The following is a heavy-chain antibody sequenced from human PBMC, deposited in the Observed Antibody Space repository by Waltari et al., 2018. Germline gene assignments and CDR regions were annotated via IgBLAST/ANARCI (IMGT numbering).Heavy chain of an antibody. Sequence: EEQLVQSGAEVNKPGESLKISCKGFGYAFSRYGIGWVRQMPGKVLEWMGIIYPGDSDTRYSPSFQGQVTISADKSTSTAYLQWNSLKASDSAIYYCARRDRDYTAYDLDYWGQGTLVTVSS. CDR1: GYAFSRYG. CDR2: IYPGDSDT. D-gene: IGHD3-3*01. J-gene: IGHJ4*02. CDR3: ARRDRDYTAYDLDY. V-gene: IGHV5-51*01.